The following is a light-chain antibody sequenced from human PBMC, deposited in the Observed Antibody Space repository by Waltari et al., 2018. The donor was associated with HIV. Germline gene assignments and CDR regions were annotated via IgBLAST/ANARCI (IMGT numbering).Light chain of an antibody. Sequence: QSALTQPASVSGSLGPSITISCTGTSSHIGGYDYVSCYQQHPGKAPKLLIYEVNNRPSGVSNRFSGSKSGNTASLTISGLQAEDEADYYCSSYTSVTTSYVFGTGTNVTVL. CDR1: SSHIGGYDY. V-gene: IGLV2-14*01. CDR3: SSYTSVTTSYV. CDR2: EVN. J-gene: IGLJ1*01.